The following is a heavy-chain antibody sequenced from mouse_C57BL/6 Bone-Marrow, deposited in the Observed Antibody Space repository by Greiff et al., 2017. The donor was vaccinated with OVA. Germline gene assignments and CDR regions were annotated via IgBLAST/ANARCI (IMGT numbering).Heavy chain of an antibody. CDR2: INSDGGST. D-gene: IGHD1-1*01. CDR3: ARQGNYYGSSPYWYFDV. J-gene: IGHJ1*03. CDR1: EYEFPSHD. Sequence: EVHLVESGGGLVQPGESLKLSCESNEYEFPSHDMSWVRKTPEKRLELVAAINSDGGSTYYPDTMERRFIISRDNTKKTLYLQMSSLRSEDTALYYCARQGNYYGSSPYWYFDVWGTGTTVTVSS. V-gene: IGHV5-2*01.